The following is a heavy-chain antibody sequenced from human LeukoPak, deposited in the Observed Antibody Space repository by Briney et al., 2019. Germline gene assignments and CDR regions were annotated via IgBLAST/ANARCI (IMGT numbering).Heavy chain of an antibody. J-gene: IGHJ5*02. Sequence: GGSLRLSCAASGFTFSSYAMSWVRQAPGKGLEWVSAISGSGGSTYYADSVKGRFTIPRDNSKNTLYLQMNSLRAEDTAVYYCAKGGIVVVPAAILPNWFDPWGQGTLVTVSS. V-gene: IGHV3-23*01. D-gene: IGHD2-2*01. CDR1: GFTFSSYA. CDR2: ISGSGGST. CDR3: AKGGIVVVPAAILPNWFDP.